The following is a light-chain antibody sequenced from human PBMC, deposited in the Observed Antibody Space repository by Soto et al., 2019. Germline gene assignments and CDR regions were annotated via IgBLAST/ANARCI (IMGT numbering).Light chain of an antibody. CDR3: QQYKDWRT. Sequence: EIVMTQSPATLSVSPGERATLSCRASQSVSSSLAWYQQKPGQAPRLLIYGASTRATGVPARFSGSGSGKEFTLTISSLQSEDFAVYYCQQYKDWRTFGQGTTLDIK. J-gene: IGKJ2*01. V-gene: IGKV3-15*01. CDR1: QSVSSS. CDR2: GAS.